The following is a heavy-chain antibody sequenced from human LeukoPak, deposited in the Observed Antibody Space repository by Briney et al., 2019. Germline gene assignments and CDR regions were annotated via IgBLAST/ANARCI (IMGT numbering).Heavy chain of an antibody. Sequence: SETLPPTCTVSGGSISSYYWIWIRQPPGKGLEWIGYIYYSGSTNYNPSLKSRVTISLDTSKNQFSLKLSSVTAADTAVYYCARYGSGSSIDYWGQGTLVTVSS. CDR3: ARYGSGSSIDY. V-gene: IGHV4-59*01. CDR1: GGSISSYY. D-gene: IGHD3-10*01. CDR2: IYYSGST. J-gene: IGHJ4*02.